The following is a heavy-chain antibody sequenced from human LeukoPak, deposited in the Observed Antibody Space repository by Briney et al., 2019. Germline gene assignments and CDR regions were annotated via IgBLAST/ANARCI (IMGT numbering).Heavy chain of an antibody. D-gene: IGHD3-3*01. V-gene: IGHV1-69*06. CDR3: ARANYDFWSGYPPYYYYMDV. CDR1: GYTFTSYD. CDR2: IIPIFGTA. J-gene: IGHJ6*03. Sequence: SVKVSCKASGYTFTSYDINWVRQAPGQGLEWMGGIIPIFGTANYAQKFQGRVTITADKSTSTAYMELSSLRSEDTAVYYCARANYDFWSGYPPYYYYMDVWGKGTTVTVSS.